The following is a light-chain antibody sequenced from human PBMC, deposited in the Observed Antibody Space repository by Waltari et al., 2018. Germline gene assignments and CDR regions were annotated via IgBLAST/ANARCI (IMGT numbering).Light chain of an antibody. CDR3: QVWDSSTSHVV. CDR1: NIASKS. CDR2: YDK. J-gene: IGLJ2*01. V-gene: IGLV3-21*01. Sequence: SSVLTQPPSVSVAPGMTARITCGGNNIASKSVHWYRQSPGQAPVLVIFYDKDRPARIPERFSGSYSGTTATLTISRVEAGDEADYYCQVWDSSTSHVVFGAGTKLTVL.